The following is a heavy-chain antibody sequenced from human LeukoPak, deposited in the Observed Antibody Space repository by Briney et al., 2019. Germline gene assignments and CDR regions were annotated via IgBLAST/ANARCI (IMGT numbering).Heavy chain of an antibody. Sequence: PGGSLRLSCAASGFTFSNNAMSWVRQAPGKGLEWVSVISGSGRNSYYADSVKGRFTTSRDNSKNTLYLQMNTLRAEDTAVYYCAAHIAYSSSWYYFDYWGQGTLVTVSS. CDR2: ISGSGRNS. D-gene: IGHD6-19*01. CDR1: GFTFSNNA. J-gene: IGHJ4*02. V-gene: IGHV3-23*01. CDR3: AAHIAYSSSWYYFDY.